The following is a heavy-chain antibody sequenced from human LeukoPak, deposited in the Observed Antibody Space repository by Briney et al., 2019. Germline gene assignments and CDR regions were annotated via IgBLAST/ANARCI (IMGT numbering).Heavy chain of an antibody. V-gene: IGHV4-61*02. J-gene: IGHJ6*04. CDR1: GGSISSGSYY. CDR2: IYTSGST. D-gene: IGHD3-3*01. Sequence: SQTLSLTCTVSGGSISSGSYYWSWIRQPAGKGLEWIGRIYTSGSTNYNPSLKSRVTISVDTSKNQFSLKLSSVTAADTAVYYCAREGYDFWSGYSNVWGKGTTVTVSS. CDR3: AREGYDFWSGYSNV.